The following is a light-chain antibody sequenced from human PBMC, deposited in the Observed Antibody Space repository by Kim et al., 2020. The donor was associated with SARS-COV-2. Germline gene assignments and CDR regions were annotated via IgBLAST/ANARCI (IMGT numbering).Light chain of an antibody. CDR1: SGHSSYA. CDR2: LNSDGSH. Sequence: ASVKLTCTLSSGHSSYAIAWHQQQPEKGPRYLMKLNSDGSHSKGGGIPDRFSGSSSGAERYLTISSLQSEDEADYYCQTWGTGIHVFGGGTKLTVL. J-gene: IGLJ3*02. V-gene: IGLV4-69*01. CDR3: QTWGTGIHV.